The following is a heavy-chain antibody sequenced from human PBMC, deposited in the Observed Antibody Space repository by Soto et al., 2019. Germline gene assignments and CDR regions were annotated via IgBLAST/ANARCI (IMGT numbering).Heavy chain of an antibody. CDR3: AKDAYGSGIGPPSNWFDP. D-gene: IGHD3-10*01. J-gene: IGHJ5*02. CDR2: FDPEDGET. CDR1: GYTLTYLS. V-gene: IGHV1-24*01. Sequence: ASVTVSCKVSGYTLTYLSMHWVRQAPGKGLEWMGGFDPEDGETIYAQKFQGRVTMTEDTSTDTAYMELSSLRSEDTAVYYCAKDAYGSGIGPPSNWFDPWGQGTLVTVSS.